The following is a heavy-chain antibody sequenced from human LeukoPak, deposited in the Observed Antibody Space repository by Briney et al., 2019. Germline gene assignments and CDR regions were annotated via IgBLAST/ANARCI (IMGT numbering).Heavy chain of an antibody. CDR2: VSGSGTDL. V-gene: IGHV3-23*01. J-gene: IGHJ4*02. CDR3: ASLGDSSGYYFDY. CDR1: GLTFSTYA. Sequence: GSLRLTCTGSGLTFSTYAMNWVRQAPGKGLEWVSAVSGSGTDLYYAESAKGRFTISRDNSKNTLYLQMNSLRAEDTAVYYCASLGDSSGYYFDYWGQGTLVTVSS. D-gene: IGHD3-22*01.